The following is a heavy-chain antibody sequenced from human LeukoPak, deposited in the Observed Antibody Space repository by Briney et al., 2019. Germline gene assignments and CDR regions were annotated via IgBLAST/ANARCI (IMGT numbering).Heavy chain of an antibody. CDR3: ATVLLGATTINYYYYYMDV. V-gene: IGHV3-21*01. D-gene: IGHD1-26*01. Sequence: GGSLRLSCAASVFTFSRYTINWVRPAPGNELEGVSAITGSSSYITYAASAKSRFPISRDNAKTSLYLKMNSLRAEDTAVYYCATVLLGATTINYYYYYMDVWGKGTTVTVSS. J-gene: IGHJ6*03. CDR1: VFTFSRYT. CDR2: ITGSSSYI.